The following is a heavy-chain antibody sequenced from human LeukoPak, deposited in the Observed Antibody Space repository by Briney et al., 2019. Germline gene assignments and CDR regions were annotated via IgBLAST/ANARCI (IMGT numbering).Heavy chain of an antibody. Sequence: GSLRLSCAASGFTFSNAWMSWVRQAPGKGLEWVGRIKNKADGGTTDYAAPVKGRFTISTDDSKNTLYLQMNSLKTEDTAVYYCTTDPTTRTFDYWGQGTLVTVSS. D-gene: IGHD1-1*01. V-gene: IGHV3-15*01. CDR2: IKNKADGGTT. CDR3: TTDPTTRTFDY. CDR1: GFTFSNAW. J-gene: IGHJ4*02.